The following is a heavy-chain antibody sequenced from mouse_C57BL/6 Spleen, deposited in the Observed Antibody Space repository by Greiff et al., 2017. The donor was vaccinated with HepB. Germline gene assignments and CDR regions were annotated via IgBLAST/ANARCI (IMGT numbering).Heavy chain of an antibody. CDR3: TRARERY. V-gene: IGHV14-4*01. Sequence: EVQLQESGAELVRPGASVKLSCTASGFNIKDDYMHWVKQRPEQGLEWIGWIDPENGDTEYASKFQGKATITADTSSNTAYLQLSSLTSEDTAVYYCTRARERYWGQGTTLTVSS. CDR2: IDPENGDT. CDR1: GFNIKDDY. J-gene: IGHJ2*01.